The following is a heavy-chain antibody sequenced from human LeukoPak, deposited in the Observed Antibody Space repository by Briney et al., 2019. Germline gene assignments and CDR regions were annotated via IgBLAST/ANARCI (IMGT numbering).Heavy chain of an antibody. Sequence: PSETLSLTCTVSGYSISSGYYWGWIRQPPGKGLEWIGSIYHSGSTYYNPSLKSRVTISVDTSKNQFSLKLSSVTAADTAVYYCARHGYSSGWYSRYYFDYWGQGTLVTVSS. V-gene: IGHV4-38-2*02. CDR3: ARHGYSSGWYSRYYFDY. CDR2: IYHSGST. D-gene: IGHD6-19*01. J-gene: IGHJ4*02. CDR1: GYSISSGYY.